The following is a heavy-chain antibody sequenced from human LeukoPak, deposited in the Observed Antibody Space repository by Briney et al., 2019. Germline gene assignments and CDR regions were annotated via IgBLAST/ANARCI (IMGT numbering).Heavy chain of an antibody. Sequence: GSSVKVSCKAFGGTFSKYSINWVRQAPGQGLEWMGGIIPIFGTANYVQKFQGRVTITADESTRTAYMELSRLRSEDTAVYYCARASSDDTAMATPFAYWGQGTLVTVSS. J-gene: IGHJ4*02. CDR3: ARASSDDTAMATPFAY. D-gene: IGHD5-18*01. CDR1: GGTFSKYS. V-gene: IGHV1-69*01. CDR2: IIPIFGTA.